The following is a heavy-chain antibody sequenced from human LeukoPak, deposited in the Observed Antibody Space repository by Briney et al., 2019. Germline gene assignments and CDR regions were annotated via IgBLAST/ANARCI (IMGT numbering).Heavy chain of an antibody. CDR3: ARGGPYYYYGMDL. V-gene: IGHV3-7*03. J-gene: IGHJ6*04. CDR2: IKQDGSEK. Sequence: GGSLRLSCAASEFTFSSYWMIWVRQAPGEGLEWVANIKQDGSEKYYMDSVKGRFTISRDNAKNSLYLQMNSLRAEDTAVYSCARGGPYYYYGMDLWGKGTTVRVPS. CDR1: EFTFSSYW.